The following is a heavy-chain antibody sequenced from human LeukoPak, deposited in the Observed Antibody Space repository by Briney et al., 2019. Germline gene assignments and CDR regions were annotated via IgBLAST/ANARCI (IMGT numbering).Heavy chain of an antibody. Sequence: GGSLRLSCAASGFTFSSYEMNWVCQAPGRGLEWVSYISSSGSTIYYADSVKGRFTISRDNAKNSLYLQMNSLRAEDTAVYYCAELGITMIGGVWGKGTTVTISS. CDR2: ISSSGSTI. CDR3: AELGITMIGGV. D-gene: IGHD3-10*02. V-gene: IGHV3-48*03. CDR1: GFTFSSYE. J-gene: IGHJ6*04.